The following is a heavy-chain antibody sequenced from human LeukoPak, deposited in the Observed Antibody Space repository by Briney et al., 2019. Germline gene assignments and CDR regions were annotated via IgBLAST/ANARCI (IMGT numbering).Heavy chain of an antibody. CDR1: GFTFSDYY. J-gene: IGHJ4*02. CDR3: ARDPWLDQGGNYFDY. D-gene: IGHD3-16*01. CDR2: ISSSATTI. Sequence: GGSLRLSCAAPGFTFSDYYMAWLRQAPGKGLEWVSYISSSATTIYYADSVKGRFTISRDNAKNSLYLQMNSLRAEDTAVYYCARDPWLDQGGNYFDYWGQGTLVTVSS. V-gene: IGHV3-11*01.